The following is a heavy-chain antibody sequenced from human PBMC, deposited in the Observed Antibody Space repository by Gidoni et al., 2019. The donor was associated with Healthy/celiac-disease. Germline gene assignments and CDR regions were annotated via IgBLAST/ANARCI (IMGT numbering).Heavy chain of an antibody. J-gene: IGHJ6*02. CDR3: ASRSAQVGATTLYGMDV. V-gene: IGHV5-10-1*01. Sequence: EVQLVQSGAEVKKPGESLRIYCKGSGYSFTSYWISWVRQMPGKGLEWMGRIDPSDSYTNYSPSFQGHVTISADKSISTAYLQWSSLKASDTAMYYCASRSAQVGATTLYGMDVWGQGTTVTVSS. CDR2: IDPSDSYT. D-gene: IGHD1-26*01. CDR1: GYSFTSYW.